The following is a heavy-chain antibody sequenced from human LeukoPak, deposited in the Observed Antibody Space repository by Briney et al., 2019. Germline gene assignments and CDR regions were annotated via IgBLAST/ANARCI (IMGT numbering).Heavy chain of an antibody. CDR2: INPNSGGT. CDR3: AREATRYYYGSGSSSAFDY. D-gene: IGHD3-10*01. V-gene: IGHV1-2*02. CDR1: GYTFTGYY. J-gene: IGHJ4*02. Sequence: ASVKVSCKASGYTFTGYYMHWVRQAPGQGLEWMGWINPNSGGTNYAQKFQGRVTMTRDTSISTAYMELSRLRSDDTAVYYCAREATRYYYGSGSSSAFDYWGQGTLVTASS.